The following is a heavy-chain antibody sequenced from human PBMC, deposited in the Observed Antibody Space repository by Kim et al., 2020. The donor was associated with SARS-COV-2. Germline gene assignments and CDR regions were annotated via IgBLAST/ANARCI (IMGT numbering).Heavy chain of an antibody. D-gene: IGHD1-26*01. Sequence: GGSLRLSCVASGFTFSDYYMSWIRQAPGKGLEYVSYISGRGISIYYADSVRGRFTISRDDAKNSLFLQMNSLRGEDTATYYCARGEEGRSRCSERADWSQG. CDR1: GFTFSDYY. J-gene: IGHJ4*02. V-gene: IGHV3-11*04. CDR3: ARGEEGRSRCSERAD. CDR2: ISGRGISI.